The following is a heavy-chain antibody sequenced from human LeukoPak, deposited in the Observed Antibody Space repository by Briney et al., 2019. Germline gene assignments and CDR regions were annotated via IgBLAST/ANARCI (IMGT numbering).Heavy chain of an antibody. V-gene: IGHV3-74*01. Sequence: GGSLRLSCAASGFTFSSYWMHWIRQAPGKGLVWVSRTHSDGIGTSYADSVRGRFTISRDNAKNTLYLQMNSLRAEDTAVYYCARDQGSFDYWGQGTLVTVSS. CDR2: THSDGIGT. CDR1: GFTFSSYW. J-gene: IGHJ4*02. CDR3: ARDQGSFDY.